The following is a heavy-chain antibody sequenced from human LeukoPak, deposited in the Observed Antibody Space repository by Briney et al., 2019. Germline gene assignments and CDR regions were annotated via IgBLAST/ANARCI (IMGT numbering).Heavy chain of an antibody. CDR3: ARGRSYDFWSGYYTERTNDY. V-gene: IGHV3-30*03. CDR2: ISYDGSNK. D-gene: IGHD3-3*01. CDR1: GFTFSSYG. J-gene: IGHJ4*02. Sequence: GGSLRLSCAASGFTFSSYGMHWVRQAPGKGLEWVAVISYDGSNKYYADSVKGRFTISRDNSKNTLYLQMNSLRAEDTAVYYCARGRSYDFWSGYYTERTNDYWGQGTLVTVSS.